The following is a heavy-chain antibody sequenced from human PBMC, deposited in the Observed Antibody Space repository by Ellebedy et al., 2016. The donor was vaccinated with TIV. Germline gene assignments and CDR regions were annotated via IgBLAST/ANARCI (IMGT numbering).Heavy chain of an antibody. CDR3: ARVTGPDSTHWPYFDS. CDR2: IYNTGRT. D-gene: IGHD3-9*01. CDR1: GFTFSSYW. J-gene: IGHJ4*02. V-gene: IGHV3-53*01. Sequence: PGGSLRLSCAASGFTFSSYWMSWVRQAPGKGLEWVSIIYNTGRTFYADSVKGRFTISRDNPRNILYLQMNSLRVEDTAVYYCARVTGPDSTHWPYFDSWGRGTLVTVSS.